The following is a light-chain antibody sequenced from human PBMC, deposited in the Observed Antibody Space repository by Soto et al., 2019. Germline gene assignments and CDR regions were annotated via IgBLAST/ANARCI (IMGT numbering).Light chain of an antibody. CDR2: EGS. V-gene: IGLV2-23*01. Sequence: QSVLTQPASVSGSPGQSITISCTGTSSDVGSYNLVSGYQQHPGKAPKLMIYEGSKRPSGVSNRFSGSKSGNTASLTISGLQAEDEADYYCCSYAGSAVFGTGTKVTVL. CDR1: SSDVGSYNL. J-gene: IGLJ1*01. CDR3: CSYAGSAV.